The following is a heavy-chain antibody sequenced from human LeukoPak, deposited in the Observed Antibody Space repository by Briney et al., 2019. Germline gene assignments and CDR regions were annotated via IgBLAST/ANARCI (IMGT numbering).Heavy chain of an antibody. CDR1: GGSISRGGYY. J-gene: IGHJ4*02. CDR2: IYDSGST. V-gene: IGHV4-31*03. CDR3: ARGRYYYDSRGYYKQYYFDY. Sequence: SETLSLTCTVSGGSISRGGYYWTWLRQHAGKGLEWFRDIYDSGSTYYHPSLNSRITLSVDTSRNQFSLNLSSVTAADTAVYYCARGRYYYDSRGYYKQYYFDYWGQGTLVTVSS. D-gene: IGHD3-22*01.